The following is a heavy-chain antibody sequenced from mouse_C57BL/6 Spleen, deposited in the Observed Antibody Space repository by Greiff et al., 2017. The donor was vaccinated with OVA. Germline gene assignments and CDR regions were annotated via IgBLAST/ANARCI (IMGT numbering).Heavy chain of an antibody. CDR3: ARRGQLRLHLAMDY. CDR1: GFSLTSYG. V-gene: IGHV2-2*01. D-gene: IGHD3-2*02. CDR2: IWSGGST. J-gene: IGHJ4*01. Sequence: VQGVESGPGLVQPSQSLSITCTVSGFSLTSYGVHWVRQSPGKGLEWLGVIWSGGSTDYNAAFISRLSISKDNSKSQVFFKMNSLQADDTAIYYCARRGQLRLHLAMDYWGQGTSVTVSS.